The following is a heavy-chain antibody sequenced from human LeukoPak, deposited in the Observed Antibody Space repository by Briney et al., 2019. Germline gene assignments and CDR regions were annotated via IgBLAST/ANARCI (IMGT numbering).Heavy chain of an antibody. D-gene: IGHD1-26*01. CDR3: ARARWDLYYYYGMDV. Sequence: KPSETLSLTCAVYGGSFSGYYWSWIRQPPGKGLEWIGEINHSGSTNYNPSLKSRVTISVDTSKNQFSLKLSSVTAEDTAVYYCARARWDLYYYYGMDVWGQGTTVTVSS. CDR1: GGSFSGYY. CDR2: INHSGST. J-gene: IGHJ6*02. V-gene: IGHV4-34*01.